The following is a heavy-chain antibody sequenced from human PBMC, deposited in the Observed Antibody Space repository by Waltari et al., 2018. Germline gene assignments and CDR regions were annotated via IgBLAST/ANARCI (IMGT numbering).Heavy chain of an antibody. V-gene: IGHV4-34*01. J-gene: IGHJ4*02. Sequence: QLQLQESGPGLVKPSETLSLTCAVYGGSFSGYYWSWIRQPPGKGLEWIGEINHSGSTNYNPSLKSRVTISVDTSKNQFSLKLSSVTAADTAVYYCATRYSSGWYDFDYWGQGTLVTVSS. CDR1: GGSFSGYY. CDR3: ATRYSSGWYDFDY. D-gene: IGHD6-19*01. CDR2: INHSGST.